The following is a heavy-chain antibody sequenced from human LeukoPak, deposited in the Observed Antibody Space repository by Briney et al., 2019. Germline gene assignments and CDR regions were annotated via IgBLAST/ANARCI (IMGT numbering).Heavy chain of an antibody. CDR2: IYSDGST. V-gene: IGHV3-66*01. Sequence: PGWSLRLSCAGSGFTVSRSYMTWVRQAPGKGREWVSVIYSDGSTYYEASVKGRFTISRDNYKNTLSLQMNSLRAEDTAVYYCARDRDSSTWYGFWGQGTLVIVSS. CDR3: ARDRDSSTWYGF. CDR1: GFTVSRSY. D-gene: IGHD6-13*01. J-gene: IGHJ5*01.